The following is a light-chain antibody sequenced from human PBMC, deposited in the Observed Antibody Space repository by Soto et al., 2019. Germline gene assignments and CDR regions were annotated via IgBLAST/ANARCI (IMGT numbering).Light chain of an antibody. Sequence: QAVVTQPPSASGTPGQRVTISCSGSSSNIGSNTVNLYQQLPGTAPKLLIYSNNQRPSGVPDRFSGSKSGTSASLAISGLQSEDEADYYCAAWDDSLNVVFGGGTKLTVL. J-gene: IGLJ2*01. CDR3: AAWDDSLNVV. CDR2: SNN. V-gene: IGLV1-44*01. CDR1: SSNIGSNT.